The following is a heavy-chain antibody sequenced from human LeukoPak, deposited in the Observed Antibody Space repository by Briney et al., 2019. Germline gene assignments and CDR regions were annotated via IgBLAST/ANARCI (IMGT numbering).Heavy chain of an antibody. J-gene: IGHJ4*02. Sequence: PGGSLRLSCAASGFTFSSYSMNWVRQAPGKGLEWVSSISSSSSYIYYADSVKGRFTISRDNAKNSLYLQMNSLRAEDTAMYYCAKGLGSGWYVDYWGQGTLVTVSS. CDR2: ISSSSSYI. V-gene: IGHV3-21*01. CDR1: GFTFSSYS. CDR3: AKGLGSGWYVDY. D-gene: IGHD6-19*01.